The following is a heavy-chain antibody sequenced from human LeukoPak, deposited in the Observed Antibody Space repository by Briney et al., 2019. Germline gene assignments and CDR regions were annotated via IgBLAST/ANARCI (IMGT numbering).Heavy chain of an antibody. CDR2: IYYSGST. CDR3: ARESSHPTMVRGESSWFRPYYYYYYMDV. J-gene: IGHJ6*03. D-gene: IGHD3-10*01. V-gene: IGHV4-39*07. Sequence: SSETLSLTCTVSGGSISSSSYYWGWIRQPPGKGLEWIGSIYYSGSTYYNPSLKSRVTISVDTSKNQFSLKLSSVTAADTAVYYCARESSHPTMVRGESSWFRPYYYYYYMDVWGKGTTVTVSS. CDR1: GGSISSSSYY.